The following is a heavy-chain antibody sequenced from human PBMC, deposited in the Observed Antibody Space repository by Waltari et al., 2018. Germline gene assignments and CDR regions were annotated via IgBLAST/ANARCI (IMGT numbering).Heavy chain of an antibody. D-gene: IGHD1-26*01. J-gene: IGHJ4*02. Sequence: QVQLQETGSGLVKPSETLSLTCPVSGGSISSIDWGWIRQPRGKGLGWIGDIYYSGGTNYNPSLKRLVTISVDTSKDQFSPTLGSVTAADTAVYYCARGSNSGSYSGYWGQGTLVTVSS. V-gene: IGHV4-59*01. CDR3: ARGSNSGSYSGY. CDR2: IYYSGGT. CDR1: GGSISSID.